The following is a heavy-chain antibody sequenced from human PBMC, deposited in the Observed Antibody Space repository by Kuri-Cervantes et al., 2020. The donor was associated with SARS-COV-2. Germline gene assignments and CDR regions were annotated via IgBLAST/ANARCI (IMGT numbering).Heavy chain of an antibody. J-gene: IGHJ5*02. CDR3: VRCAIFGVAHNWFDP. D-gene: IGHD3-3*01. Sequence: ESLKISCTVSGGSISNYYWGWIHQPPGKRLEWIGSIFYNGDTYYNLSLKSRVTISVDTSKNQFSLKVTSVTATDTAVYYCVRCAIFGVAHNWFDPWGQGTLVTVSS. CDR2: IFYNGDT. V-gene: IGHV4-39*01. CDR1: GGSISNYY.